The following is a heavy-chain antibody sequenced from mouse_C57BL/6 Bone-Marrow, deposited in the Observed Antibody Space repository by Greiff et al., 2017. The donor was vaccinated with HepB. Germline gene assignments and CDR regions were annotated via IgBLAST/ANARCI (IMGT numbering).Heavy chain of an antibody. Sequence: QVQLQQPGAELVMPGASVKLSCKASGYTFTSYWMHWVKQRPGQGLEWIGEIDPSDSYTNYNQKFKGKSTLTVDKSSSTAYMHLSSLTSEDSAVYYCAIYYYGSSYFFDYWGQGTTLTVSS. CDR3: AIYYYGSSYFFDY. D-gene: IGHD1-1*01. V-gene: IGHV1-69*01. CDR1: GYTFTSYW. J-gene: IGHJ2*01. CDR2: IDPSDSYT.